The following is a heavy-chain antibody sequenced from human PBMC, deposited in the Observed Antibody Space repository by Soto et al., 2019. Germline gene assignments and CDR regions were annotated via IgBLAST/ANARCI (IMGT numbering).Heavy chain of an antibody. Sequence: QKQLVQSGAEVKEPGSAVKVSCKAPADSFSSYGISWVRQAPGQGLEWMGGIIPIFGTTNYAEKFQGRVTITADESWNTAYMELSSLGFEDTALYYCDGVFPDGCMETVVVRANLDIWGRGTLVTVSS. CDR1: ADSFSSYG. CDR2: IIPIFGTT. CDR3: DGVFPDGCMETVVVRANLDI. J-gene: IGHJ4*02. V-gene: IGHV1-69*01. D-gene: IGHD2-2*01.